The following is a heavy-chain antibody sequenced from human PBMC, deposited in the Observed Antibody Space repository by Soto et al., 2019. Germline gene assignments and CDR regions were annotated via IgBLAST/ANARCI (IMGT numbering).Heavy chain of an antibody. J-gene: IGHJ3*02. CDR3: ARGGSLGYRSGACCCFDI. V-gene: IGHV3-11*01. CDR2: MSGSGAFV. CDR1: GFRFSDYS. D-gene: IGHD2-15*01. Sequence: GGSLRLSCAASGFRFSDYSMSWIRQGPGRGLEWLSDMSGSGAFVNYADPVKGRFTISRDNAKNSLYLQMDSLRAEDTAVYYCARGGSLGYRSGACCCFDIWGQGTMGTV.